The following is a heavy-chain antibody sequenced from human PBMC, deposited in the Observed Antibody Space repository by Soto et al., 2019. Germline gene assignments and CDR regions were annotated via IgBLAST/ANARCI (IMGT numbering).Heavy chain of an antibody. CDR3: ARVPKYEYSSGWYSDY. D-gene: IGHD6-19*01. CDR1: GFTFSSYA. CDR2: ISYDGSNK. Sequence: GGSLRLSCAASGFTFSSYAMHWVRQAPGKGLEWVAVISYDGSNKYYADSVKGRFTISRDNSKNTLYLQMNSLRAEDTAVYYCARVPKYEYSSGWYSDYWGQGTLVTVSS. V-gene: IGHV3-30-3*01. J-gene: IGHJ4*02.